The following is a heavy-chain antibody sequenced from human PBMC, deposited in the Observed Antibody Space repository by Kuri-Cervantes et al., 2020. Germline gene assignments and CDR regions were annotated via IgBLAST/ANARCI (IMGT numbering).Heavy chain of an antibody. CDR1: GFTFSSYA. CDR3: ARESEGGYDS. CDR2: ISYDGSNK. V-gene: IGHV3-30-3*01. Sequence: GESLKISCAASGFTFSSYAMHWVRQAPGKGLGWVAVISYDGSNKYYADSVKGRFTISRDNAKNSLYLQMNSLRDEDTAVYYCARESEGGYDSWGQGTLVTVSS. D-gene: IGHD5-12*01. J-gene: IGHJ5*01.